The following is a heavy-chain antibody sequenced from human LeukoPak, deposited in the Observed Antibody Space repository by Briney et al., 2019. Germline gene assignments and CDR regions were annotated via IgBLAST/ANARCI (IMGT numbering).Heavy chain of an antibody. Sequence: SVKVSCKASGGTFSSYAISWVRQAPGQGLEWMGRIIPILGIANYAQKFQGRATITADKSTSTAYMELSSLRSEDTAVYYCARDTYGDAFDIWGQGTMVTVSS. CDR1: GGTFSSYA. CDR2: IIPILGIA. J-gene: IGHJ3*02. V-gene: IGHV1-69*04. D-gene: IGHD2/OR15-2a*01. CDR3: ARDTYGDAFDI.